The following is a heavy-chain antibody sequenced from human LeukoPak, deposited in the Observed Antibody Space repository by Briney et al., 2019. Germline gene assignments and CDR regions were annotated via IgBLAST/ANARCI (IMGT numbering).Heavy chain of an antibody. CDR1: GGSFSGHD. J-gene: IGHJ4*02. V-gene: IGHV4-34*01. D-gene: IGHD3-10*01. Sequence: SETLSLTCAVYGGSFSGHDCHWIRQSPGKGLEWIGEISRSAGTYYNPSLKSRVTISLDTPKNQFSLNLSSVTAADTAIYYCARVDYHSGSPTNYWGQGTPVTVSS. CDR2: ISRSAGT. CDR3: ARVDYHSGSPTNY.